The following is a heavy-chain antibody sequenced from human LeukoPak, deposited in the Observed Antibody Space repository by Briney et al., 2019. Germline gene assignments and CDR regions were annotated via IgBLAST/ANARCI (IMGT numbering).Heavy chain of an antibody. D-gene: IGHD3-22*01. V-gene: IGHV3-21*01. CDR1: GFTFSRYS. Sequence: PGGSLRLSCAASGFTFSRYSMNWVRQAPGKGLEWVSFISRSSTYMYYADSLKGRFTISRDNANNSLYLQMNSLRTEDTAVYYCARDGWGSGYYFDAFDIWGQGTMVTVSS. CDR3: ARDGWGSGYYFDAFDI. J-gene: IGHJ3*02. CDR2: ISRSSTYM.